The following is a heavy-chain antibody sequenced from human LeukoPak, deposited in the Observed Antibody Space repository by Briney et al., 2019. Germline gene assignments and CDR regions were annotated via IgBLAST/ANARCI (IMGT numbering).Heavy chain of an antibody. CDR2: IYSGGST. Sequence: GGSLRLSCAASGFTVSSNYMSWVRQAPGKGLEWVSVIYSGGSTYYADSVKGRFTISRDNSKNTLYLQMNSLRAEDTAVYYCARSGQQPVHPIDYWGQGTLVTVSS. D-gene: IGHD6-13*01. V-gene: IGHV3-66*02. CDR3: ARSGQQPVHPIDY. CDR1: GFTVSSNY. J-gene: IGHJ4*02.